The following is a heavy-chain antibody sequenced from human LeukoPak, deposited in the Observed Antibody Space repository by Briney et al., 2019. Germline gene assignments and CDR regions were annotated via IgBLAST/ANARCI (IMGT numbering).Heavy chain of an antibody. CDR2: IKQDGSEK. Sequence: GGSLRLSCAASGFTFSYYWMSWVRQAPGKGLEWVANIKQDGSEKYYMDSVKGRFTISRDNAKNSLYLQMNSLRAEDTAVYYCARDLVVVVTAAGWGAFDIWGRGTVVTV. CDR3: ARDLVVVVTAAGWGAFDI. CDR1: GFTFSYYW. D-gene: IGHD2-15*01. J-gene: IGHJ3*02. V-gene: IGHV3-7*05.